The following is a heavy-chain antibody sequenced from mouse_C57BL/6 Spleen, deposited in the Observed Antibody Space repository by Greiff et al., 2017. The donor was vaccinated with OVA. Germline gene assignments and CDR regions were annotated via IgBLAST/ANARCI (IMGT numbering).Heavy chain of an antibody. CDR1: GFSLTSYG. CDR2: IWSDGST. CDR3: ARGSPYYSNSAWFAY. D-gene: IGHD2-5*01. J-gene: IGHJ3*01. Sequence: VKLVESGPGLVAPSQSLSITCTVSGFSLTSYGVHWVRQPPGTGLEWLVVIWSDGSTTYNSALKSRLSISKDNSKSQVFLKMNSLQTDDTAMYYCARGSPYYSNSAWFAYWGQGTLVTVSA. V-gene: IGHV2-6*03.